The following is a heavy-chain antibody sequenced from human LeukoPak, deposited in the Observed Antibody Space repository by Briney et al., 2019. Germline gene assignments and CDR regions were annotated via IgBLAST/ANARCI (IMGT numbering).Heavy chain of an antibody. Sequence: PGGSLRLSCAASGFTFSSYEMNWVRQAPGKGLEWVSYISSSGSTIYYADSVKGRFTISRDNAKNSLYLQMNSLRAEDTAVYYCARDMITFGGAYYMDVWGKGTTVTVSS. CDR3: ARDMITFGGAYYMDV. V-gene: IGHV3-48*03. CDR1: GFTFSSYE. J-gene: IGHJ6*03. D-gene: IGHD3-16*01. CDR2: ISSSGSTI.